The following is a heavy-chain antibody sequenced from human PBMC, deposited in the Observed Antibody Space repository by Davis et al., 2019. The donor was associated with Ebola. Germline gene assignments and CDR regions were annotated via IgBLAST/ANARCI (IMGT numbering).Heavy chain of an antibody. J-gene: IGHJ6*03. Sequence: ASVKVSCKASGGTFSSYAISWVRQAPGQGLEWMGWISAYNGNTNYVQKLQGRVTMTTDTSTSTAYMELRSLRSDDTAVYYCASRPYSSSPRFYYYYMDVWGKGTTVTVSS. CDR3: ASRPYSSSPRFYYYYMDV. CDR1: GGTFSSYA. CDR2: ISAYNGNT. D-gene: IGHD6-6*01. V-gene: IGHV1-18*01.